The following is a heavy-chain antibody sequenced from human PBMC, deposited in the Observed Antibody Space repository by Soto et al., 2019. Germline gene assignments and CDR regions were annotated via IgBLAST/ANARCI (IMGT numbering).Heavy chain of an antibody. Sequence: ASVKVSCKASGGTFSSYAISWGRQAPGQGLEWMGGIIPIFGTANYAQKFQGRVTITADESTSTAYMELSSLRSEDTAVYYCARGQGKSGTGGNSEFLAWCDPWGQGTLVTVSS. D-gene: IGHD1-7*01. CDR3: ARGQGKSGTGGNSEFLAWCDP. CDR2: IIPIFGTA. V-gene: IGHV1-69*01. CDR1: GGTFSSYA. J-gene: IGHJ5*02.